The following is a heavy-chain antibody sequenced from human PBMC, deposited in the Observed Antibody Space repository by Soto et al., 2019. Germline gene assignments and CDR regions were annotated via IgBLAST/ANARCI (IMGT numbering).Heavy chain of an antibody. CDR2: INHSGRV. V-gene: IGHV4-34*01. Sequence: TSETLSLTCAVYGGSFSGHSWTWIRQSPGKGLEWIGDINHSGRVNYSPSLKSRVTISLDTSKNQFSLTLGAVTAADTAMYYCSTRAYDTNCYYRFDPWGQGTLVTVSS. CDR1: GGSFSGHS. J-gene: IGHJ5*01. CDR3: STRAYDTNCYYRFDP. D-gene: IGHD3-10*01.